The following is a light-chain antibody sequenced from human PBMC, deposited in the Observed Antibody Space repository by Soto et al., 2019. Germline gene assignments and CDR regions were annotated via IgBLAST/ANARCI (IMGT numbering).Light chain of an antibody. CDR1: QDISNF. V-gene: IGKV1-33*01. Sequence: DIQMTQSPSSLSASLGDRVTITCQASQDISNFLNWYQQKPGKGPKVLIYDASKLETGVPSRFSGSGSGTVFTFTISSLQPEDIATYYCQQYDTLITFGQGTRLEIK. J-gene: IGKJ5*01. CDR3: QQYDTLIT. CDR2: DAS.